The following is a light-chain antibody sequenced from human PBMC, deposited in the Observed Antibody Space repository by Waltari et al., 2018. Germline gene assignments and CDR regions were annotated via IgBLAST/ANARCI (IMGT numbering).Light chain of an antibody. CDR2: DAS. J-gene: IGKJ1*01. V-gene: IGKV3-20*01. CDR1: QSVRRT. Sequence: IVLTQSPGTLSLSPGESATLSCRASQSVRRTLAWYQQKPGQAPRLLIYDASTRATGIPDRFSGSGSGTDFSLTISRLEPEDFAVYFCQKYGTLPATFGQGTKVEIK. CDR3: QKYGTLPAT.